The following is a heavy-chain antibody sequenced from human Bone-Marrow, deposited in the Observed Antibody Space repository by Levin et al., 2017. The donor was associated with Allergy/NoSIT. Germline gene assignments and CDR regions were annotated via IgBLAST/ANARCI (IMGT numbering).Heavy chain of an antibody. Sequence: SCAVSGASISSTNWWSWVRQSPGKCLEWLGEISHSGDTNSNPSFKSRVTISVDKSKNQFSLKLTSVTAADTAVYYCAREIYVMAAGMFDYWGQGILVTVSS. CDR2: ISHSGDT. CDR3: AREIYVMAAGMFDY. J-gene: IGHJ4*02. CDR1: GASISSTNW. V-gene: IGHV4-4*02. D-gene: IGHD1-1*01.